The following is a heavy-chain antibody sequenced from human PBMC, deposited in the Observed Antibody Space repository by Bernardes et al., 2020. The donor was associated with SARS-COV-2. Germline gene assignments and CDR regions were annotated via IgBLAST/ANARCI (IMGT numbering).Heavy chain of an antibody. Sequence: GGSLRLSCVASGFIFSDYYMSWIRQAPGKGLEWISYISGDTGYTNYAGSVKGRFTISRDNARNSLYLQMTNLRADDTATYFCARDTSRFTASMDFESWGQGTLVTVSS. J-gene: IGHJ4*02. V-gene: IGHV3-11*05. D-gene: IGHD3-9*01. CDR2: ISGDTGYT. CDR1: GFIFSDYY. CDR3: ARDTSRFTASMDFES.